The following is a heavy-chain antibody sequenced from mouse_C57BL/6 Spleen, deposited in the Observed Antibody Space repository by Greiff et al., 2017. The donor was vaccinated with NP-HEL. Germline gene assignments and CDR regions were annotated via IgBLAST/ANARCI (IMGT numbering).Heavy chain of an antibody. J-gene: IGHJ3*01. CDR1: GFTFSDYY. CDR3: ARERSYYDYDRDWFAY. V-gene: IGHV5-16*01. Sequence: EVQRVESEGGLVQPGSSMKLSCTASGFTFSDYYMAWVRQVPEKGLEWVANINYDGSSTYYLDSLKSRFIISRDNAKNILYLQMSSLKSEDTATYYCARERSYYDYDRDWFAYWGQGTLVTVSA. CDR2: INYDGSST. D-gene: IGHD2-4*01.